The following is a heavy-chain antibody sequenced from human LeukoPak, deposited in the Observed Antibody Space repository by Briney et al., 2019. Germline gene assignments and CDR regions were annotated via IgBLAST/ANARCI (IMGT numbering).Heavy chain of an antibody. D-gene: IGHD2-21*02. CDR2: IIPIFGIA. CDR3: ARDQVPHIVVVTATLDY. Sequence: SVKVSCKASGGTFSSYAISWMRQAPGQGLEWMGRIIPIFGIANYAQKFQGRVTITADKSTSTAYMELSSLRSDDTAVYYCARDQVPHIVVVTATLDYWGQGTLVTVSS. V-gene: IGHV1-69*04. CDR1: GGTFSSYA. J-gene: IGHJ4*02.